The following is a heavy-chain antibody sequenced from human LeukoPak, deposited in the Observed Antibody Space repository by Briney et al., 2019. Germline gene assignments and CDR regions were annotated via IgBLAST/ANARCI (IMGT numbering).Heavy chain of an antibody. D-gene: IGHD3-10*01. V-gene: IGHV4-34*01. Sequence: SETLSLTCAVYGESFTDYYWTWIRQPPGKGLEWIGAITHSGSTNYNPSLKSRVTFSVDTSKNQFSLRLNSVTAADTAVYYCARTMTYSFGAGSFGQLSVPGTIDYWGQGTLVTVSS. CDR2: ITHSGST. CDR1: GESFTDYY. CDR3: ARTMTYSFGAGSFGQLSVPGTIDY. J-gene: IGHJ4*02.